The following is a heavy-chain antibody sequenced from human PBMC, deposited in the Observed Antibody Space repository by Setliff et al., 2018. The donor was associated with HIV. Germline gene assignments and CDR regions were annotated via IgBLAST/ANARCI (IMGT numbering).Heavy chain of an antibody. Sequence: RLSLTCAVSGGSISSNKWWSWVRQPPGKGLEWIGEIYQSGSTNYNPSLKSRVTISVDTSKNQFSLKLSSVTAADTAVYYCARSRRYYDSSGYYPGAFDIWGQGTVVTVS. D-gene: IGHD3-22*01. V-gene: IGHV4-4*02. CDR2: IYQSGST. CDR3: ARSRRYYDSSGYYPGAFDI. CDR1: GGSISSNKW. J-gene: IGHJ3*02.